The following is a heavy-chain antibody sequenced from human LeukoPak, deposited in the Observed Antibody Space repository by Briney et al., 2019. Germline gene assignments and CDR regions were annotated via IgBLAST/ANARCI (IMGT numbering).Heavy chain of an antibody. J-gene: IGHJ4*02. D-gene: IGHD1-26*01. Sequence: TGGSLRLSCAASGFTVSSNYMSWVREAPGKGLECVSVIYSGGSTYYADSVKGRFTISRDNSKNTLYLQMNSLRAEDTAVYYCARAKYGSCIDYWGQGTLVTVSS. V-gene: IGHV3-66*02. CDR2: IYSGGST. CDR1: GFTVSSNY. CDR3: ARAKYGSCIDY.